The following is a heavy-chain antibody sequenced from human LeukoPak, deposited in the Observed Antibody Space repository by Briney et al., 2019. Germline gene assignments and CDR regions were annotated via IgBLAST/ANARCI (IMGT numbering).Heavy chain of an antibody. V-gene: IGHV3-53*01. D-gene: IGHD3-10*01. CDR3: AKVPLWFGENWYFDL. CDR2: IYSGGST. CDR1: GFTVSSNY. Sequence: PGGSLRLSCAASGFTVSSNYMSWVRQAPGKGLEWVSVIYSGGSTYYADSVKGRFTISRDNSKNTLYLQMNSLRAEDTAVYYCAKVPLWFGENWYFDLWGRGTLVTVSS. J-gene: IGHJ2*01.